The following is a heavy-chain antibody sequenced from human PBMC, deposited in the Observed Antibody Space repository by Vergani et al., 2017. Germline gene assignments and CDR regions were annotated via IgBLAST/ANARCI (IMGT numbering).Heavy chain of an antibody. Sequence: QVQLQQWCAGLLKPSETLSLTCAVYGGSFSGYYWSWIRQPPGKGLEWVGEINHSGSTNYNPSLKSRVTIAVDTSKNQFSLKLSSVTAADTAVYYCASFGTVTTQFIRTDDAFDIWGQGTMVTVSS. CDR2: INHSGST. V-gene: IGHV4-34*01. D-gene: IGHD4-17*01. CDR1: GGSFSGYY. CDR3: ASFGTVTTQFIRTDDAFDI. J-gene: IGHJ3*02.